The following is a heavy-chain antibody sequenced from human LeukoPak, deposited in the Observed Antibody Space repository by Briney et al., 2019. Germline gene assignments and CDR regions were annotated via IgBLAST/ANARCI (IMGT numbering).Heavy chain of an antibody. CDR3: ARDDYGDYVAFDI. Sequence: PGGSLRLSCAASGFTFSNYYMSWIRQPPGKGLEWVSYSSSSGSTIYYADSVKGRFTISRDNDKNSLYLHMTSLRAEDTAVYSCARDDYGDYVAFDIWGQGTMVTVSS. CDR2: SSSSGSTI. V-gene: IGHV3-11*04. J-gene: IGHJ3*02. CDR1: GFTFSNYY. D-gene: IGHD4-17*01.